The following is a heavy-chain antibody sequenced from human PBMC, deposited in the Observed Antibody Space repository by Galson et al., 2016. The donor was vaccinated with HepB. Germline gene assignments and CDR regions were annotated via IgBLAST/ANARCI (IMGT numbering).Heavy chain of an antibody. D-gene: IGHD5-18*01. V-gene: IGHV3-43*01. CDR2: ISWDGGST. CDR1: GFTFDIYT. J-gene: IGHJ4*02. Sequence: SLRLSCAASGFTFDIYTMHWVRQAPGKGLEWVSLISWDGGSTNFADSVKGRLTVSRDNSKNSLYLQMHSLRTEDTALYYCAKEQEMVRGFDSWGQGTLVTVSS. CDR3: AKEQEMVRGFDS.